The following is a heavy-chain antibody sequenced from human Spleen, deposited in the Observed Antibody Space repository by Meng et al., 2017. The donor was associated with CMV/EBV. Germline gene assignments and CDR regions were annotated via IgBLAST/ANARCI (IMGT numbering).Heavy chain of an antibody. CDR3: ARIPWSGYFSRYFDY. D-gene: IGHD3-3*01. Sequence: ASVKVSCKASGYTFTGYYIHWVRQAPGQGFEWMGWINPNSGATNYARKFQGRVTMTSDTSINTVYMELRRLRSDDTAVYYCARIPWSGYFSRYFDYWGQGTVVTVSS. CDR2: INPNSGAT. V-gene: IGHV1-2*02. CDR1: GYTFTGYY. J-gene: IGHJ4*02.